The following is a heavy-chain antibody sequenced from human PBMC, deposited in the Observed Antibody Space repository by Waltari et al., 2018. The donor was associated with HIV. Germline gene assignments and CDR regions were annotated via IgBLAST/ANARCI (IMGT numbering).Heavy chain of an antibody. Sequence: QVQLVQSGSELKKPGASVKVSCKASGYNFTTYSINWVRQAPGQGLEWMGWINTNPGNPTYAQGFTGRFVFSLDTSVSTAYLQISSLKADDTAVYFCTKAGPGGKWFDPWGQGTLVTVSS. CDR2: INTNPGNP. CDR3: TKAGPGGKWFDP. CDR1: GYNFTTYS. J-gene: IGHJ5*02. V-gene: IGHV7-4-1*02. D-gene: IGHD1-26*01.